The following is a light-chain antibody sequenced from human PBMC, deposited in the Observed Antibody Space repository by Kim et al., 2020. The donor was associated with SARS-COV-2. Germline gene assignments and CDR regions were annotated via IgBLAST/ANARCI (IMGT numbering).Light chain of an antibody. CDR3: QVWDGTTDHLI. V-gene: IGLV3-21*04. Sequence: SYELTQPPSLSVAPGQTATITCGGDSIGTKSVHWYQQKPGQAPALVISYDTDRPSGVPERFSGSNSANTATLTISRVEAGDEADFYCQVWDGTTDHLIFGGGTQLTVL. J-gene: IGLJ2*01. CDR1: SIGTKS. CDR2: YDT.